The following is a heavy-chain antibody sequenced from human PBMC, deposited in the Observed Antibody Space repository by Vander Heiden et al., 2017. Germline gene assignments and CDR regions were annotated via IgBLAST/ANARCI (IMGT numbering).Heavy chain of an antibody. Sequence: QVQLQESGPGLVKPSQTLSLTCTVSGGSISSGGYYWSWIRQHPGKGLEWIGYIYYSGSTYYNPSRKSRVTISVDTAKNKASLKLSSVTAAATAVYYCAITTPDSSGYYLFDYWRQGTMVTVYS. CDR2: IYYSGST. V-gene: IGHV4-31*03. CDR3: AITTPDSSGYYLFDY. D-gene: IGHD3-22*01. J-gene: IGHJ4*02. CDR1: GGSISSGGYY.